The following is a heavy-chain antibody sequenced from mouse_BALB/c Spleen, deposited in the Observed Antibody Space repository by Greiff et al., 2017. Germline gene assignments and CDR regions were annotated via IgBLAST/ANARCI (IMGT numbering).Heavy chain of an antibody. Sequence: QVQLKESGPGLVAPSQSLSITCTVSGFSLTSYGVSWVRQPPGKGLEWLGVIWGDGSTNYHSALISRLSISKDNSKSQVFLKLNSLQTDDTATYYCAKQMGITTVVPNYYAMDYWGQGTSVTVSS. CDR2: IWGDGST. CDR3: AKQMGITTVVPNYYAMDY. D-gene: IGHD1-1*01. J-gene: IGHJ4*01. V-gene: IGHV2-3*01. CDR1: GFSLTSYG.